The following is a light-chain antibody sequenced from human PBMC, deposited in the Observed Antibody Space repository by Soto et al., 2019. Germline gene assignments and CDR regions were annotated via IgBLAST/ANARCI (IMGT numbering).Light chain of an antibody. Sequence: PSTLSASVGDRVTITCRASQSISSWLAWYQQKPGKAPKLLIYDASSLESGVPSRFSGSGSGTEFTLTISSLQPDDFATYYCQQYNSYPWTFGQGTKVDIK. V-gene: IGKV1-5*01. J-gene: IGKJ1*01. CDR3: QQYNSYPWT. CDR2: DAS. CDR1: QSISSW.